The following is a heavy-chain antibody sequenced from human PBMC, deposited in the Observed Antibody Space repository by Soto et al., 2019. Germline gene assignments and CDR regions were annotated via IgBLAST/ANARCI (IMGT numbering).Heavy chain of an antibody. Sequence: GASLKVSCKASGYTFTSYGSSWVRQAPGQGLEWMGWISAYNGNTNYAQKLQGRVTMTTDTSTSTASMELRSLSSDATAVYYCASYVDINGPVFDPWGKGTLVTVSS. D-gene: IGHD5-12*01. J-gene: IGHJ5*02. CDR2: ISAYNGNT. CDR3: ASYVDINGPVFDP. CDR1: GYTFTSYG. V-gene: IGHV1-18*01.